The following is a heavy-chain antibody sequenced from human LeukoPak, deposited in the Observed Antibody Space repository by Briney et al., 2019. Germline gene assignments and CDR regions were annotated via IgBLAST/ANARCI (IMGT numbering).Heavy chain of an antibody. CDR2: ISAYNGNT. CDR1: GYTFTSYG. D-gene: IGHD2-15*01. V-gene: IGHV1-18*01. CDR3: ARSPRSGGSCYPDY. J-gene: IGHJ4*02. Sequence: ASVTVSCKASGYTFTSYGISWVRQAPGQGLEWMGWISAYNGNTNYAQKLQGRVTMTTDTSTSTAYMELRSLRSDDTAVYYCARSPRSGGSCYPDYWGQGTLVTVSS.